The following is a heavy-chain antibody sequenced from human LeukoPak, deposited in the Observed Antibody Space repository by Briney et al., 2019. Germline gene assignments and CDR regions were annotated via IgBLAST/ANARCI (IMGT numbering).Heavy chain of an antibody. CDR1: GDSISSGGYY. V-gene: IGHV4-61*08. D-gene: IGHD3-10*01. J-gene: IGHJ4*02. CDR3: TRGEGYYGSGNFLVW. CDR2: IHYSGNT. Sequence: PSETLSLTCTVSGDSISSGGYYWSWIRQHPGKGLEWIGYIHYSGNTNYNPSLKSRVTISVDTSKNQFSLKLSSVTAADTAVYYCTRGEGYYGSGNFLVWWGQGTLVTVSP.